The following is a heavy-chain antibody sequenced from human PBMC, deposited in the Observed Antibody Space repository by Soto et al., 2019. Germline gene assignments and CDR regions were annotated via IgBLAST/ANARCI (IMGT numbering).Heavy chain of an antibody. D-gene: IGHD6-6*01. CDR1: GFTFSGYS. J-gene: IGHJ6*03. V-gene: IGHV3-48*01. CDR2: SSGSSTTI. CDR3: AREEYSSSLGRAYYYMDV. Sequence: GGSLRLSCAAAGFTFSGYSMNWVRQAPGKGLEWLSYSSGSSTTIYYADSVKGRFTISRDNAKNSLYLQMNSLRAEDTAVYYCAREEYSSSLGRAYYYMDVWGKGTTVTVS.